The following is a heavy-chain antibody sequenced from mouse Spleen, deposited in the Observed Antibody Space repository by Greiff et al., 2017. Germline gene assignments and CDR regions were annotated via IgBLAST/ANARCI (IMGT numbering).Heavy chain of an antibody. J-gene: IGHJ1*01. V-gene: IGHV2-4*02. Sequence: QVQLQQSGPGLVQPSQSLSITCTVSGFSLTSYGVHWVRQPPGKGLEWLGVIWSGGSTDYNAAFISRLSISKDNSKSQVFFKMNSLQADDTAIYYCARCGNYWYFDVWGAGTTVTVSS. CDR3: ARCGNYWYFDV. D-gene: IGHD1-1*02. CDR2: IWSGGST. CDR1: GFSLTSYG.